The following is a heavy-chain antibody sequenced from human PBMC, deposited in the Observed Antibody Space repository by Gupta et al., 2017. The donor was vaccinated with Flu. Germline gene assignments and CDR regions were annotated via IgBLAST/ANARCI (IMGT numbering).Heavy chain of an antibody. CDR3: TRGGLDSGADSFEI. V-gene: IGHV1-69*02. CDR2: ILPNLDLI. Sequence: QVHLVQSGAEVKKPGSSVKVSCKASGDTFSSYTFSLVRQAPGQGLELMGRILPNLDLINYAQYGQGRVTISADNSTSTDYVELSRLTYEATAVYYCTRGGLDSGADSFEIWGHGTMVTVAS. J-gene: IGHJ3*02. D-gene: IGHD1-26*01. CDR1: GDTFSSYT.